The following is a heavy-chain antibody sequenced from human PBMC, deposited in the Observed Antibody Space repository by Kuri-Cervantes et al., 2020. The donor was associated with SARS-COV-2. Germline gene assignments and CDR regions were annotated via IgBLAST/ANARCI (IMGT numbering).Heavy chain of an antibody. V-gene: IGHV3-48*02. CDR1: GFTFSSYS. J-gene: IGHJ6*02. Sequence: GGSLRLSCAASGFTFSSYSMNWVRQAPGKGLEWVSYISSSSSTIYYADSVKGRFTISRDNAKNSLFPQMNSLRDEDTAVYYCARDRGSSVVTIFGVVRGAYYYGMDVWGQGTTVTVSS. CDR2: ISSSSSTI. D-gene: IGHD3-3*01. CDR3: ARDRGSSVVTIFGVVRGAYYYGMDV.